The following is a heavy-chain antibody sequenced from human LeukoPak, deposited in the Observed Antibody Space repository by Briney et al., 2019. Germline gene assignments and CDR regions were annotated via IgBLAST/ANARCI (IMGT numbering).Heavy chain of an antibody. CDR1: GFTFDDYG. Sequence: GGSLRLSCAASGFTFDDYGMSWVRQAPGKGLEWVSGINWNGGRAGHADSVKGRFTISRDNAKNSPFLQMNSLRAEDTALYYCARDRGGSYMYFQHWGQGTLVTVSS. D-gene: IGHD1-26*01. J-gene: IGHJ1*01. CDR2: INWNGGRA. V-gene: IGHV3-20*04. CDR3: ARDRGGSYMYFQH.